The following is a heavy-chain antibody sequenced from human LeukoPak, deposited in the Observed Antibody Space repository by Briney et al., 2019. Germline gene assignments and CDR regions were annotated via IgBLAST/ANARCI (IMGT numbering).Heavy chain of an antibody. CDR1: GGSISSSSYY. CDR2: IYYSGST. D-gene: IGHD6-13*01. V-gene: IGHV4-39*01. J-gene: IGHJ4*02. Sequence: SETLSLTCTVSGGSISSSSYYWGWIRQPPGKGLEWIGSIYYSGSTYYNPSLKSRVTISVDTSKNQFSLKLSSVTAADTAVYYCARHLVAAAGNDYWGQGTLVTVSS. CDR3: ARHLVAAAGNDY.